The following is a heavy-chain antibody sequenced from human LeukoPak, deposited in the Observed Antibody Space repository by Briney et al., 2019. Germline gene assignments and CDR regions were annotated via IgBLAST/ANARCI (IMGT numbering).Heavy chain of an antibody. Sequence: GGSLRLSCAASGFTFNNYAMSWVRQAPGEGLKWVSGISGSGGSTYYADSVKGRFTISRDNSENTLYLQMNSLRAEDTAVYYCAKDSGGWPTTVDYWGQGTLVTVSS. V-gene: IGHV3-23*01. CDR2: ISGSGGST. J-gene: IGHJ4*02. CDR3: AKDSGGWPTTVDY. CDR1: GFTFNNYA. D-gene: IGHD6-19*01.